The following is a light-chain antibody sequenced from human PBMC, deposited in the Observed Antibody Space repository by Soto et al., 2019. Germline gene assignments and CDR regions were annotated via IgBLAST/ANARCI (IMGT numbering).Light chain of an antibody. V-gene: IGKV3-20*01. CDR2: GAS. Sequence: ESVLAQAAGALSLTPGERATLSCRASQSVSSSYLAWYQQKPGQAPRLLIYGASSRATGIPDRFSGSGSGTDFTLTISRLEPEDFEVYYCQQYGSSPPITFGPGPKVDIK. CDR1: QSVSSSY. J-gene: IGKJ3*01. CDR3: QQYGSSPPIT.